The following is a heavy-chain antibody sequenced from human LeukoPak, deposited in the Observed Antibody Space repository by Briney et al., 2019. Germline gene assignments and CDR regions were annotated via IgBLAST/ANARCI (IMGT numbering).Heavy chain of an antibody. CDR1: GFTFSSYG. J-gene: IGHJ4*02. CDR3: AKEEFTH. D-gene: IGHD3-10*01. Sequence: PGGSLRLSCAASGFTFSSYGMHWVRQAPGKGLEWVAVISYDGSNKYYADSVKGRFTISRDNSKNTLYLQMNSLRAEDTAVYYCAKEEFTHWGQGTLVTVSS. CDR2: ISYDGSNK. V-gene: IGHV3-30*18.